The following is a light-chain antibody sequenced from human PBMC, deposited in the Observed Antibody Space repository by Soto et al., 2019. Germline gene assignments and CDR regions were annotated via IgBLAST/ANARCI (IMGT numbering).Light chain of an antibody. CDR1: QGISSY. V-gene: IGKV1-9*01. J-gene: IGKJ2*01. Sequence: DIQLTQSPSFLSASVGDRVTITCRASQGISSYLAWYQQKPGKAPSLLIYAASTFQSGVPSRFSGSGSGTEFTLPISSLQPEDFATYYCQQLNSYPYTFGQGTKLEIK. CDR2: AAS. CDR3: QQLNSYPYT.